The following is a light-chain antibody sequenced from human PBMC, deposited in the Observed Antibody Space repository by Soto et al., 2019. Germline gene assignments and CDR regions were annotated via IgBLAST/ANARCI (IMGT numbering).Light chain of an antibody. CDR2: SNN. CDR3: QSYDKSLSASI. Sequence: QSVLTQPPSVSGAPGQRVTISCTGTSSNTGAGKNVHWYQQLPGTAPKLLIYSNNNRPSGVPDRFSGSKSGTSASLAITGLQPEDEGTYYCQSYDKSLSASIFGGGTKLTVL. J-gene: IGLJ2*01. V-gene: IGLV1-40*01. CDR1: SSNTGAGKN.